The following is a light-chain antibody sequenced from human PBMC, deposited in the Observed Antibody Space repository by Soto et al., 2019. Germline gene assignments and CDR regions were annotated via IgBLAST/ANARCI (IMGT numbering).Light chain of an antibody. CDR3: GSYTSSSTYV. CDR1: SSDVGGYNY. CDR2: DVS. J-gene: IGLJ1*01. Sequence: QSVLTQPASVSGSPGQSITISCTGTSSDVGGYNYVSWYQQHPGKAPKLMIYDVSNRPSGVSNRFSGSKSGNTASLTFSGLQAEDEADYYCGSYTSSSTYVFGTGTKVTV. V-gene: IGLV2-14*01.